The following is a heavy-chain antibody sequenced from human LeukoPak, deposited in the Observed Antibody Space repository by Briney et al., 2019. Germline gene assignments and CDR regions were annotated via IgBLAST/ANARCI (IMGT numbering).Heavy chain of an antibody. J-gene: IGHJ4*02. CDR1: GFSFSHYN. CDR2: IRAYSTAT. V-gene: IGHV3-48*02. CDR3: ASPLGPPPGY. Sequence: GGSLRLSCVASGFSFSHYNMNWVRQAPGKGLEWIAHIRAYSTATYYADSVKGRFTVSRDDANNALYLQMNSLKDEDTALYFRASPLGPPPGYWGQGTLVTVSS.